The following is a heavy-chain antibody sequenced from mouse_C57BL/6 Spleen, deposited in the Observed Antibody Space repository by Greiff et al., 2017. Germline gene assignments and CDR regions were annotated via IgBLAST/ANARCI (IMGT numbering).Heavy chain of an antibody. J-gene: IGHJ3*01. CDR2: INPNNGGT. CDR3: AGTTVVRELAY. V-gene: IGHV1-26*01. Sequence: EVQLQQSGPELVKPGASVKISCKASGYTFTDYYMNWVKQSHGKSLEWIGDINPNNGGTSYNQKFKGKATLTVDKSSSTAYMELRSLTSEDSAVYYCAGTTVVRELAYWGQGTLVTVSA. CDR1: GYTFTDYY. D-gene: IGHD1-1*01.